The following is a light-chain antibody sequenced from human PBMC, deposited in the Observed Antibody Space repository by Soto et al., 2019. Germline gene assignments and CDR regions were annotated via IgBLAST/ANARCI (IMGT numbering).Light chain of an antibody. Sequence: DLQMTQSPSTLSASVGDRVTITCRASQSISSWLAWYQQKPGKAPKLLIYKASRLHSGVSSRFSGSESGTEFTLTISSLQPDDFATYYCQQYSGDSRTFGQGTKVEMK. CDR1: QSISSW. CDR2: KAS. CDR3: QQYSGDSRT. V-gene: IGKV1-5*03. J-gene: IGKJ1*01.